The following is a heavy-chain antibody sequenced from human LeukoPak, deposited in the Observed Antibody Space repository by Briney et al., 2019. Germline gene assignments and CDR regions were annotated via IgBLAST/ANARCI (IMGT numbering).Heavy chain of an antibody. J-gene: IGHJ4*02. D-gene: IGHD6-19*01. CDR1: GGSISSYY. V-gene: IGHV4-59*01. Sequence: NTSETLSLTCTVSGGSISSYYWSWIRQPPGKGLEWIGYIYYSGSTNYNPSLKSRVTISVDTSKNQFSLKLSSVTGADTAVYYCARGGGSSGWYLGPYYFDYWGQGTLVTVSS. CDR3: ARGGGSSGWYLGPYYFDY. CDR2: IYYSGST.